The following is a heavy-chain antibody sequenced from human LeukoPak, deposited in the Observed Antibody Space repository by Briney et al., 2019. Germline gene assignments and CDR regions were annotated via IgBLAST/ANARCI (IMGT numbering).Heavy chain of an antibody. CDR3: ARDPSGSFFNWLDP. D-gene: IGHD1-26*01. CDR2: IYYSGGT. Sequence: SETLSLTCTVSGGSISNYYWHWIRQPPGKGLEWIGYIYYSGGTNYNPSLKSRVTISVDTSKNQFSLKLRSVTAADTAVYYCARDPSGSFFNWLDPWGQGTLVTVSS. J-gene: IGHJ5*02. CDR1: GGSISNYY. V-gene: IGHV4-59*01.